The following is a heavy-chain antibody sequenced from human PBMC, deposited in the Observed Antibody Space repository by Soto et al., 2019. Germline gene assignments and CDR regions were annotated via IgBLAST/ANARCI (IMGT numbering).Heavy chain of an antibody. CDR2: INHSGST. D-gene: IGHD2-15*01. J-gene: IGHJ4*02. Sequence: KPSETLSLTCAVYGGSFSGYYWSWIRQPPGKGLEWIGEINHSGSTNYNPSLKSRVTISVDTSKNQFSLKLSSVTAADTAVYYCARGVPGYCSGGSCYPHFDYWGQGTLVTVSS. CDR3: ARGVPGYCSGGSCYPHFDY. V-gene: IGHV4-34*01. CDR1: GGSFSGYY.